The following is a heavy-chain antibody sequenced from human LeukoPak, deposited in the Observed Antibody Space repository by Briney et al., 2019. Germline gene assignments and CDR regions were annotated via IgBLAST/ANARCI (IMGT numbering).Heavy chain of an antibody. CDR2: SFYSGGT. Sequence: SETLSLTCTVSGGSINNYYWSWILQPPGKGLEWIGYSFYSGGTDYNPSLKSRVTISVDTSKNHFSLNLSSVTAADTAVYYCARGQRGFPYWGQGTVVTVSS. J-gene: IGHJ4*02. D-gene: IGHD6-25*01. V-gene: IGHV4-59*01. CDR1: GGSINNYY. CDR3: ARGQRGFPY.